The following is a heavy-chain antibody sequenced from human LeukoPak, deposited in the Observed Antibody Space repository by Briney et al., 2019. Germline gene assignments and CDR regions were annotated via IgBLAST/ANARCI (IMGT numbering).Heavy chain of an antibody. CDR1: GFTFSSYS. Sequence: GGSLRLSCAASGFTFSSYSMNWVRQAPGKGLEWVSSISSSSSYIYYADSVKGRFTISGDNAKNSLYLQMNSLRAEDTAVYYCARDPGVVVAAAYFDYWGQGTLVTVSS. J-gene: IGHJ4*02. CDR3: ARDPGVVVAAAYFDY. V-gene: IGHV3-21*01. CDR2: ISSSSSYI. D-gene: IGHD2-15*01.